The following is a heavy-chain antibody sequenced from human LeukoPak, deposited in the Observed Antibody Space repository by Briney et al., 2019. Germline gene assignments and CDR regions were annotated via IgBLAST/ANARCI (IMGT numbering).Heavy chain of an antibody. Sequence: SETLSLTCTVSGDSISSYYWSWIRQPPGKGLEWIGYIYYSGSTNYNPSLKSRVTISVDTSRNQFSLKPTSVTAADTAVYYCARLNLKQQLDYWGQGTLVTVSS. CDR2: IYYSGST. D-gene: IGHD6-13*01. V-gene: IGHV4-59*08. CDR3: ARLNLKQQLDY. J-gene: IGHJ4*02. CDR1: GDSISSYY.